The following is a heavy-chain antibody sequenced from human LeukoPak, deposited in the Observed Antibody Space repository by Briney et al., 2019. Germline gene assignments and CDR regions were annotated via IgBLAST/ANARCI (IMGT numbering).Heavy chain of an antibody. V-gene: IGHV3-23*01. D-gene: IGHD2-15*01. Sequence: PGGSLRLSCAASGFTFSSYAMSWVRQAPGKGLEWVSAISGSGGSTYYADSVKGRFTISRDNSKNTLYLQMNSLRAEDTAVYYCAKDFWDVVVAAAIPNTLGYWGQGTLVTVSS. CDR1: GFTFSSYA. J-gene: IGHJ4*02. CDR3: AKDFWDVVVAAAIPNTLGY. CDR2: ISGSGGST.